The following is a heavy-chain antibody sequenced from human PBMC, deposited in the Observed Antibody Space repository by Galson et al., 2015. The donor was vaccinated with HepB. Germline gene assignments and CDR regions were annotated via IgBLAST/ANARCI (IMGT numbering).Heavy chain of an antibody. CDR3: ARVTPEVGGLDY. CDR2: ISSSSSYI. Sequence: SLRLSCAASGFTFSSYSMNWVRQAPGKGLEWVSSISSSSSYIYYADSVKGRFTISRDNAKNSLYLQMNSLRAEDTAVYYCARVTPEVGGLDYWGQGTLVTVSS. CDR1: GFTFSSYS. D-gene: IGHD1-26*01. V-gene: IGHV3-21*01. J-gene: IGHJ4*02.